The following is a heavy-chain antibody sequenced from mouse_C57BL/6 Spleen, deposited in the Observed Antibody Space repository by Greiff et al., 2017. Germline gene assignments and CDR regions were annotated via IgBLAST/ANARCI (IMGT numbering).Heavy chain of an antibody. J-gene: IGHJ2*01. Sequence: EVKLMESGGGLVKPGGSLKLSCAASGFTFSSYAMSWVRQTPEKRLEWVATISNGGSYTYYPDNVKGRFTISRNNAKNNLYLQMSHLKSEDTAMYYGARDSDWQFDYWGQGTTLTVSS. CDR2: ISNGGSYT. CDR1: GFTFSSYA. CDR3: ARDSDWQFDY. V-gene: IGHV5-4*01.